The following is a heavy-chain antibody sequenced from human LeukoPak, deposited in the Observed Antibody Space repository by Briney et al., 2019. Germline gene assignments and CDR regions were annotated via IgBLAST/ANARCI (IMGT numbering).Heavy chain of an antibody. Sequence: SETLSLTCTVSGGSISSSSYYWGWIRQPPGKGLEWIGSIYYSGSTYYNPSLKSRVTISVDTSKNQFSLKLSSVTAADTAVYYCAREGEGYCSSTSCRGDWFDPWGQGTLVTVSS. CDR2: IYYSGST. D-gene: IGHD2-2*01. CDR1: GGSISSSSYY. CDR3: AREGEGYCSSTSCRGDWFDP. J-gene: IGHJ5*02. V-gene: IGHV4-39*07.